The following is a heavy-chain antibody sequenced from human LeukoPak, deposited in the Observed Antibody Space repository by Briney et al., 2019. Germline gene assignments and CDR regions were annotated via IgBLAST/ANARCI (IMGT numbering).Heavy chain of an antibody. CDR2: TSSDLNVK. J-gene: IGHJ4*02. CDR1: GFTFRNYV. Sequence: GGSLRLSCAASGFTFRNYVIDWVRQAPGKGLEWVAVTSSDLNVKLYADSVKGRFTISRDNSRSTLYLQMNSLRPEDTAIYYCAREGYYGSGSPPSLYFDYWGQGTLVTVSS. CDR3: AREGYYGSGSPPSLYFDY. V-gene: IGHV3-30-3*01. D-gene: IGHD3-10*01.